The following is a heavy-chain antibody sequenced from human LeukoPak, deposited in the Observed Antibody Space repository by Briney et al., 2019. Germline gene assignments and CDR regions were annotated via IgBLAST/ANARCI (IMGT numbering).Heavy chain of an antibody. Sequence: SETLSLTCAVYGGSFSGYYWSWIRQPPGKGLEWIGEINHSGSTNYNPSLKSRVTISVDTSKNQFSLKLSSVTAADTAVYYCARADGYCSSTSCPLLMDVWGKGTTVTISS. V-gene: IGHV4-34*01. CDR3: ARADGYCSSTSCPLLMDV. J-gene: IGHJ6*03. CDR1: GGSFSGYY. CDR2: INHSGST. D-gene: IGHD2-2*01.